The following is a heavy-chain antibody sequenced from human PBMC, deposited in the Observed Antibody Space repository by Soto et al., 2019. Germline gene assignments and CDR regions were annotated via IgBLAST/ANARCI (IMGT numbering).Heavy chain of an antibody. CDR3: AKIRARSDESFQH. CDR1: GGSFSGYY. J-gene: IGHJ1*01. V-gene: IGHV4-34*01. D-gene: IGHD6-6*01. CDR2: INHSGST. Sequence: SETLSLTCAVYGGSFSGYYWSWIRQPPGKGLEWIGEINHSGSTNYNPSLKSRVTISVDTSKNQFSLKLSSVTAADTAVYYCAKIRARSDESFQHWGQGTLVTVSS.